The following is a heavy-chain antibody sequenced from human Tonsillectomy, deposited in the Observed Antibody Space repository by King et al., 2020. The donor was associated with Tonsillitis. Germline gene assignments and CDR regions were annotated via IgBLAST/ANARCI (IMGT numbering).Heavy chain of an antibody. Sequence: VQLQQWGAGLLKPSETLSLTCAVYGGSFSGYYWSWIRQPPGKGLEWIGEINHSGSTNYNPSLKSRVTISVVTAKNQFSLKLSTLPAADTAVYYCAGGLLYYDLWSGAGYMDVWGKAPTVTVSS. CDR2: INHSGST. CDR1: GGSFSGYY. CDR3: AGGLLYYDLWSGAGYMDV. J-gene: IGHJ6*03. D-gene: IGHD3-3*01. V-gene: IGHV4-34*01.